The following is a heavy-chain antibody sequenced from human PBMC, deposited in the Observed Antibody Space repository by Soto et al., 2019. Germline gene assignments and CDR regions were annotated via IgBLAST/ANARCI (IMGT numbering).Heavy chain of an antibody. J-gene: IGHJ4*02. V-gene: IGHV4-59*01. D-gene: IGHD3-16*01. CDR3: ARVGGYYFDY. Sequence: QVQLQESGPGLVKPSETLSLTCTVSGRSISSYYWSWIRQPPGKGLEWIGYIYYSGSTNYNTSLKSRVTISVDPSKTQFSLKLSSVTAADTAVYYCARVGGYYFDYWGQGTLVAVSS. CDR2: IYYSGST. CDR1: GRSISSYY.